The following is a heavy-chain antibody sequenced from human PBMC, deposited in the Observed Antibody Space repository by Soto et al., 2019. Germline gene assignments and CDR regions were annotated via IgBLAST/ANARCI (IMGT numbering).Heavy chain of an antibody. CDR2: MNPNSGNT. CDR3: ARGWIAVAGTGLDY. Sequence: ASVKVSCKASGGTFSSYNISWVRQATGQGLEWMGWMNPNSGNTGYAQKFQGRVTMTRNTSISTAYMELSSLRSEDTAVYYCARGWIAVAGTGLDYWGQGTLVTVSS. CDR1: GGTFSSYN. J-gene: IGHJ4*02. V-gene: IGHV1-8*02. D-gene: IGHD6-19*01.